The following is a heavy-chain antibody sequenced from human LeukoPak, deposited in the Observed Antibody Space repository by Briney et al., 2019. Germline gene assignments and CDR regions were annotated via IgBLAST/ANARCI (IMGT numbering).Heavy chain of an antibody. J-gene: IGHJ4*02. Sequence: EASVKVSCKASGYTFTSYGISWVRQDPGQGLEWMGWISAYNGNTNYAQKLQGRVTMTTDTSTSTAYMELRSLRSDDTAVYYCARDQPDLDEIGTRKDYWGQGTLVTVSS. CDR3: ARDQPDLDEIGTRKDY. D-gene: IGHD1-7*01. CDR1: GYTFTSYG. V-gene: IGHV1-18*01. CDR2: ISAYNGNT.